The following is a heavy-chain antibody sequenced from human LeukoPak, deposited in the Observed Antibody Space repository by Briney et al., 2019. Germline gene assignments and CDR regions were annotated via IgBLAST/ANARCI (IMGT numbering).Heavy chain of an antibody. CDR3: ARVRYRLAETYIDY. J-gene: IGHJ4*02. D-gene: IGHD3-16*01. CDR1: GYIFTGYY. Sequence: ASVKVSCKASGYIFTGYYMHWVRQAPGQGLEWMGWIDPNSGDTNYAQKFQGRVTMTRDTSISTAYMELSRLRSDDTAVYYCARVRYRLAETYIDYWGQGTLVTVSS. CDR2: IDPNSGDT. V-gene: IGHV1-2*02.